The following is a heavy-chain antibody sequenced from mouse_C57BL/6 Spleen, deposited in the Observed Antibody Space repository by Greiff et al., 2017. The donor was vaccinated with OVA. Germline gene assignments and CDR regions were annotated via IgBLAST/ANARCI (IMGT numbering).Heavy chain of an antibody. CDR2: IDPSDSYT. D-gene: IGHD2-1*01. J-gene: IGHJ2*01. V-gene: IGHV1-50*01. CDR1: GYTFTSYW. Sequence: QVQLQQPGAELVMPGASVKLSCKASGYTFTSYWMQWVKQRPGQGLEWIGEIDPSDSYTNYNQKFKGKATLTVDTSSSTAYMQLSSLTSEDSAVYYCARPPYGSYYFDYWGQGTTLTVSS. CDR3: ARPPYGSYYFDY.